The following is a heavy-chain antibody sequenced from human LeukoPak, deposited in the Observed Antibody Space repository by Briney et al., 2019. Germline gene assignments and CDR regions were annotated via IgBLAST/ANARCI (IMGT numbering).Heavy chain of an antibody. D-gene: IGHD6-13*01. CDR2: MNPNSGNT. CDR1: GYTFTNYD. Sequence: ASVKVSCKASGYTFTNYDINWVRQATGQGLEWVGWMNPNSGNTGYAQKFQGRVAMTWNTSISTAYMDLSSLRSGDTALYYCARGLRREQQLLRAFDYWGQGTLVTVSS. V-gene: IGHV1-8*01. CDR3: ARGLRREQQLLRAFDY. J-gene: IGHJ4*02.